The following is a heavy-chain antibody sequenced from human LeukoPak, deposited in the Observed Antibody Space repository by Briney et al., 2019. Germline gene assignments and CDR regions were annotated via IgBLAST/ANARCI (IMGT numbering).Heavy chain of an antibody. CDR3: ARLKKDSGRARWFDP. J-gene: IGHJ5*02. V-gene: IGHV4-4*09. D-gene: IGHD6-13*01. CDR1: GGSISSYY. Sequence: SETLSLTCTVSGGSISSYYWSWIRQPPGKGLEWIGYIYTSGSTNYNPSLKSRVTISVDTSKNQFSLKLSSVTAADTAVYYCARLKKDSGRARWFDPWGQGTLVTVSS. CDR2: IYTSGST.